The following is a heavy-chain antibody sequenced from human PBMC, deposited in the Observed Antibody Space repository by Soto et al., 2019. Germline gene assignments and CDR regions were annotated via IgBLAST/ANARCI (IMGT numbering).Heavy chain of an antibody. J-gene: IGHJ4*02. D-gene: IGHD2-2*01. CDR2: IRSKANSYAT. CDR1: GLTFSGSD. CDR3: TRHADLGYCSSTSCYDFDY. V-gene: IGHV3-73*01. Sequence: EVQLVESGGGLVQPGGSLKLSCAASGLTFSGSDMHWVRQASGKGLEWVGRIRSKANSYATEYAASVKGRFTISRDDSKNTAYLQMNSLKTEDTALYYCTRHADLGYCSSTSCYDFDYWGQGTLVTVSS.